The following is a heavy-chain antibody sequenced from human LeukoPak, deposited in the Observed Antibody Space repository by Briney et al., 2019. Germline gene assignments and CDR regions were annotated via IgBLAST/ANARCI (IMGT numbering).Heavy chain of an antibody. CDR1: GYTFTSYG. D-gene: IGHD3/OR15-3a*01. V-gene: IGHV1-8*03. CDR3: VRRVGPGSTGAFDI. CDR2: MMPNSGNT. J-gene: IGHJ3*02. Sequence: GASVKVSCKASGYTFTSYGINWVRQATGQGLEWMGWMMPNSGNTGFAQKFQGRVTITRDTPTGTAYMELSSLTYEDTAVYYCVRRVGPGSTGAFDIWGQGTMVTVSS.